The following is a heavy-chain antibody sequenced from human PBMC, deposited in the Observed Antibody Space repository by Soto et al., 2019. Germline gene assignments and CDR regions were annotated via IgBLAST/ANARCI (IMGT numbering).Heavy chain of an antibody. J-gene: IGHJ3*02. CDR3: AFSSGWSNDAFDI. CDR2: ISSSSSYI. Sequence: PGGSLRLSCAASGFTFSSYSMNWVRQAPGKGLEWVSSISSSSSYIYYADSVKGRFTISRDNAKNSLYLQMNSLRAEDTAVYYCAFSSGWSNDAFDIWGQGTMVTVSS. CDR1: GFTFSSYS. V-gene: IGHV3-21*01. D-gene: IGHD6-19*01.